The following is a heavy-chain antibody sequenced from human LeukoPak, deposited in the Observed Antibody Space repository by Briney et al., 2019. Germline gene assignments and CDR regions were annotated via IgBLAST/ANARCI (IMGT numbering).Heavy chain of an antibody. D-gene: IGHD2-2*01. J-gene: IGHJ4*02. CDR1: GGTFSSYA. Sequence: AASVKVSCKASGGTFSSYAISWVRQAPGQGLEWMGRIIPIFGTANYAQKFQGRVTITTDESTSTAYMELSSLRSEDTAVYYCAREAGDIVVVIDYWGQGTLVTVSS. CDR2: IIPIFGTA. CDR3: AREAGDIVVVIDY. V-gene: IGHV1-69*05.